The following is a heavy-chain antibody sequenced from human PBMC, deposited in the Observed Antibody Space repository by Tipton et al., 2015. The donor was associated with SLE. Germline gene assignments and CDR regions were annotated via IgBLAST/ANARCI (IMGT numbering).Heavy chain of an antibody. CDR3: ARGYCGGGVCHGRGFFDH. V-gene: IGHV4-39*07. CDR1: GASITTSEYF. CDR2: FYYGGNT. J-gene: IGHJ4*02. D-gene: IGHD2-21*01. Sequence: TLSLTCTVSGASITTSEYFWGWIRQPPGKGLEWIGIFYYGGNTYYNPSLKSPVSISAGTSKNQFSLKLNSVTAADTAVYYCARGYCGGGVCHGRGFFDHWGQGNLVTVSS.